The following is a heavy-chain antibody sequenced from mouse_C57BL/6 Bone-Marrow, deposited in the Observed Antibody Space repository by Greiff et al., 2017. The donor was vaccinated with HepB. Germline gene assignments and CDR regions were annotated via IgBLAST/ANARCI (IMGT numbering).Heavy chain of an antibody. CDR1: GYTFTSYW. CDR3: ARSGGYYYPYYFDY. V-gene: IGHV1-69*01. Sequence: VQLQQPGAELVMPGASVKLSCKASGYTFTSYWMHWVKQRPGQGLEWIGEIDPSDSYTNYNQKFKGKSTLTVDKSSSTAYMQLSSLTSEDSAVYYCARSGGYYYPYYFDYWGQGTTLTVSS. D-gene: IGHD2-3*01. J-gene: IGHJ2*01. CDR2: IDPSDSYT.